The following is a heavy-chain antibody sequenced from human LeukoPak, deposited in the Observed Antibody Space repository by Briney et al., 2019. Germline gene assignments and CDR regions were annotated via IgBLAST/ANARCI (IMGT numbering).Heavy chain of an antibody. CDR1: VFRFSAYG. Sequence: PGGSLRLLCDASVFRFSAYGMSWVRQAPGQGLEWVSGLSATGTVTFYARAVKGRFTISRDNAKNTLFLQINSLRAEDTAVYYCAREILAPGKTHDYWGQGTLVTVSS. CDR3: AREILAPGKTHDY. CDR2: LSATGTVT. J-gene: IGHJ4*02. V-gene: IGHV3-23*01.